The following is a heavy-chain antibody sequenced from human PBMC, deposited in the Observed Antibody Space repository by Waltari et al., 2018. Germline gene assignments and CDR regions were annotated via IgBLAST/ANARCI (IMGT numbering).Heavy chain of an antibody. CDR3: AKDWAAAGIRGFDY. D-gene: IGHD6-13*01. CDR2: IWYDGSNK. CDR1: GFNFNDYG. V-gene: IGHV3-33*06. J-gene: IGHJ4*02. Sequence: QVQLVESGGGVVQPGGSLRLSCTASGFNFNDYGMHWVRQAPGKGLEWVANIWYDGSNKYYGDSVKGRFTISRDNSKNTLYLQMNSLRAEDTAIYYCAKDWAAAGIRGFDYWGQGTLVTVSS.